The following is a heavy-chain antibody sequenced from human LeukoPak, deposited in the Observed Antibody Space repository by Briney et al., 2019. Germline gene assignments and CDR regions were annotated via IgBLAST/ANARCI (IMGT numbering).Heavy chain of an antibody. CDR3: ARGAGYSSGWYDFDY. CDR1: GGSISSYY. CDR2: IYYSGST. Sequence: SETPSLTCTVSGGSISSYYWSWIRQPPGKGLEWIGYIYYSGSTNYNPSLKSRVTISVDTSKNQFSLKLSSVTVADTAVYYCARGAGYSSGWYDFDYWGQGTLVTVSS. J-gene: IGHJ4*02. V-gene: IGHV4-59*01. D-gene: IGHD6-19*01.